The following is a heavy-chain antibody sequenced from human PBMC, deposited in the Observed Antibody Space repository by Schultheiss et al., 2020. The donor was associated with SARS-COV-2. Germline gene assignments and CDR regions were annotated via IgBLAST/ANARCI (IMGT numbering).Heavy chain of an antibody. CDR2: IYYSGST. CDR3: ARVSRSECFGELWTNRQYFDY. D-gene: IGHD3-10*01. V-gene: IGHV4-39*07. Sequence: SETLSLTCTVSGGSISSSSYYWGWIRQPPGKWLEWIGYIYYSGSTYYNPSLKSRVTISVDTSKNQFSLKLSSVTAADTAVYYCARVSRSECFGELWTNRQYFDYWFQGGRITVSS. J-gene: IGHJ4*02. CDR1: GGSISSSSYY.